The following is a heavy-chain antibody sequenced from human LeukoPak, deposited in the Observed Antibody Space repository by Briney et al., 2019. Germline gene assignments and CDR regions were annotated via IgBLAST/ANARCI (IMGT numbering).Heavy chain of an antibody. CDR1: GFSLSTSGMC. CDR3: ARILHYDDSGYYYFDY. Sequence: SGPALVKPTQTLTLTCTFSGFSLSTSGMCVSWIRQPPGKALEWLARIDWDDDKYYSTSLKTRLTISKDTSKNQVVLTMTNMDPVDTATYYCARILHYDDSGYYYFDYWGQGTLVTVSS. CDR2: IDWDDDK. V-gene: IGHV2-70*11. D-gene: IGHD3-22*01. J-gene: IGHJ4*02.